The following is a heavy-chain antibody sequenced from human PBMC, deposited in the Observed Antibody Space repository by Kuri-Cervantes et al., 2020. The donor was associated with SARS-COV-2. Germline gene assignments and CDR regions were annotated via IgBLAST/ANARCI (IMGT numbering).Heavy chain of an antibody. V-gene: IGHV3-74*01. Sequence: GASLKISCAASGFTISSYAMRWVRQAPGKVLVWVSRVKGGERDAYYPDSVKDRFTISSDSAKNMVYLEMDSLRAEDTAVYYCVRDRTTWDWGQGTLVTVSS. CDR1: GFTISSYA. CDR2: VKGGERDA. CDR3: VRDRTTWD. D-gene: IGHD2/OR15-2a*01. J-gene: IGHJ4*02.